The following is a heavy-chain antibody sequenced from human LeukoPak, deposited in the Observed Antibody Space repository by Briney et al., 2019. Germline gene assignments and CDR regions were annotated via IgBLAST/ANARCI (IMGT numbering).Heavy chain of an antibody. D-gene: IGHD6-19*01. J-gene: IGHJ4*02. Sequence: PGGSLRLSCAASGFTFSSYAMSWVRQAPGKGLEWVSAVTGSGSSTYYADSVKGRFTISRDNSKNTLYLQMNSLRAGDTAVYYCATGIAVTGTGGWGQGTLVTVSS. CDR1: GFTFSSYA. CDR3: ATGIAVTGTGG. CDR2: VTGSGSST. V-gene: IGHV3-23*01.